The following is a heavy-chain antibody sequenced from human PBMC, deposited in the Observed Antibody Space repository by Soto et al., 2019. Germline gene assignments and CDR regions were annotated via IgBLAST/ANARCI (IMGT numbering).Heavy chain of an antibody. D-gene: IGHD3-10*01. J-gene: IGHJ3*01. Sequence: QVQLVQSGAVVKKPGSSVEVSCKASGGTFNGYGISWVRQAPGQGLEWMGGTVPVFDTSKYAPRFQGRVTITAEKSTSTAYMELTSVRPEDTAIYFCARGVSNSGAYYAGPSAYDLWGQGTLVIVSS. CDR3: ARGVSNSGAYYAGPSAYDL. CDR1: GGTFNGYG. CDR2: TVPVFDTS. V-gene: IGHV1-69*06.